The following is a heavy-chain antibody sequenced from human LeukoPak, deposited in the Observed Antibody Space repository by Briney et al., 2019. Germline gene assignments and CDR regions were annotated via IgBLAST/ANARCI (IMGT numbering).Heavy chain of an antibody. Sequence: SVKVSCKASGYTFTSYAISWVRQAPGQGLEWMGGIIPIFGTANYAQKFQGRVTITADESTSTAYMELSSLRSEDTAVYYCARDAVRILGALDHYFDYWGQGTLVTVSS. J-gene: IGHJ4*02. CDR2: IIPIFGTA. CDR3: ARDAVRILGALDHYFDY. CDR1: GYTFTSYA. V-gene: IGHV1-69*13. D-gene: IGHD3-16*01.